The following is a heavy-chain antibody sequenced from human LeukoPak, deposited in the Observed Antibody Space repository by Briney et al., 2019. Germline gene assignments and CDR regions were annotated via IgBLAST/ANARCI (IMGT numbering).Heavy chain of an antibody. J-gene: IGHJ4*02. CDR1: GFRFSVFW. D-gene: IGHD6-13*01. CDR3: ARGPSSSWYGLDY. Sequence: GGSLRLSCAASGFRFSVFWMHWVRQVPGKGPVWVSRIKTDGSITDYADSVKGRFTISRDNAKNTLYLQMNSLRAEDTAVYYCARGPSSSWYGLDYWGQGTLVTVSS. CDR2: IKTDGSIT. V-gene: IGHV3-74*01.